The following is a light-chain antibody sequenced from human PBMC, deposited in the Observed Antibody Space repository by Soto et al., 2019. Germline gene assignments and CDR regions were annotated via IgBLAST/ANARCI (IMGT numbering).Light chain of an antibody. Sequence: DIQLTHSPSFLSASVGDRVTITCRASQDINNYLAWYQQKPGKAPKLLIYAASTLQSGVPSRFSGSGSGTEFTLTISSLQPEDFATYYCQQLNGYSITFGQGTRLEIK. CDR3: QQLNGYSIT. CDR1: QDINNY. J-gene: IGKJ5*01. CDR2: AAS. V-gene: IGKV1-9*01.